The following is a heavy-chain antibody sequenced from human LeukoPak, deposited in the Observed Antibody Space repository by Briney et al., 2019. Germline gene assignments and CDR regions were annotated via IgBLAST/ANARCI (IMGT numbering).Heavy chain of an antibody. V-gene: IGHV3-11*01. CDR1: GLTFSDYY. Sequence: GGSLRLSCAASGLTFSDYYMTWVRQAPGKGLEWLSYISGNGHTIYYAASVKGRFSISRDNAKKSVYLQMNSLRAEDTAVYYCARDLGYIDYWGQGTLVTVSP. J-gene: IGHJ4*02. CDR3: ARDLGYIDY. CDR2: ISGNGHTI.